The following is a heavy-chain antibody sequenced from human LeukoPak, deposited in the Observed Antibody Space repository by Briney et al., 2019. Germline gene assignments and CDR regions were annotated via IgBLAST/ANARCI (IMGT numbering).Heavy chain of an antibody. CDR1: GFTFSSYA. CDR3: ARVLRSNTVTTSYFDY. V-gene: IGHV3-30-3*01. D-gene: IGHD4-17*01. J-gene: IGHJ4*02. Sequence: SGGSLRLSCAASGFTFSSYAMHWVRQAPGKGLEWVAVISYDGSNKYYADSVKGRFTISRDNSKNTLYLQMNSLRAEDTAVYYCARVLRSNTVTTSYFDYWGQGTLVTVSS. CDR2: ISYDGSNK.